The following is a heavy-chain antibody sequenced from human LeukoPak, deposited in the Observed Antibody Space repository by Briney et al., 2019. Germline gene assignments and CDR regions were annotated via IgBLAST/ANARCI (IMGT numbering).Heavy chain of an antibody. D-gene: IGHD3-22*01. J-gene: IGHJ4*02. CDR3: ARDYYDSSGYYLPGY. CDR2: IKQDGSEK. V-gene: IGHV3-7*01. CDR1: GFTFSSYW. Sequence: PGGSLRLSCAASGFTFSSYWMSWVRQAPGKGLEWVANIKQDGSEKYYVDSVKGRFTISRDNAKNSLYLQMGSLRAEDMAVYYCARDYYDSSGYYLPGYWGQGTLVTVSS.